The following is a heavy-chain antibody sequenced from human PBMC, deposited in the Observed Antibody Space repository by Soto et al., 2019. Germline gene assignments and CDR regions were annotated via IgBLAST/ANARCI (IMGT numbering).Heavy chain of an antibody. D-gene: IGHD2-8*01. Sequence: QGQLVQSGAEVKKPGASVKVSCKASGYTFSRYGISWVRQAPGQGLEWMGWISGYNGDTKYAQKFQGRVTMTVDTSTRTEYTELRSLTSDDTAVYYCAKNGQPPYFYYGMDAWGQGTTVGVSS. J-gene: IGHJ6*02. CDR3: AKNGQPPYFYYGMDA. CDR1: GYTFSRYG. CDR2: ISGYNGDT. V-gene: IGHV1-18*01.